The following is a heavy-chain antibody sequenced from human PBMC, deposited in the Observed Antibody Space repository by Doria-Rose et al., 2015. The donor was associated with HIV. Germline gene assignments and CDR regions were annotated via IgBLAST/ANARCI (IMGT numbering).Heavy chain of an antibody. CDR3: ARIKSSRWYHKYYFDF. J-gene: IGHJ4*02. V-gene: IGHV2-26*01. CDR2: ILSDDER. CDR1: GVSLSSPGMG. D-gene: IGHD6-13*01. Sequence: QESGPVLVKPTETLTLTCTVSGVSLSSPGMGVSWIRQPPGKALEWLANILSDDERSYRTSLKSRLTISRGTSKSQVVLTMTDMDRVDTATYYCARIKSSRWYHKYYFDFWGQGTLVIVSA.